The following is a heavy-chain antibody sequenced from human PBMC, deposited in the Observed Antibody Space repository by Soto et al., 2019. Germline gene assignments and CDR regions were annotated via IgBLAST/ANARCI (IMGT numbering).Heavy chain of an antibody. D-gene: IGHD2-15*01. CDR1: GGSITTNW. V-gene: IGHV4-4*02. J-gene: IGHJ4*02. CDR2: IYHSGTT. Sequence: QVQLQESGPGLVKPSGTLSLTCAVSGGSITTNWWSWIRQTPGKGLECIGEIYHSGTTNYDPSLESLVTILVDKYKNQTALNLSSVTAADTAIYYCARLLGTPGTRGFDYWGQGTLVTVSS. CDR3: ARLLGTPGTRGFDY.